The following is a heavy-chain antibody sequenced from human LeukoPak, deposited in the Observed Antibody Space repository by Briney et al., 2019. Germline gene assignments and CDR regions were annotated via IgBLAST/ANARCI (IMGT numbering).Heavy chain of an antibody. CDR2: INSDGSST. CDR1: GFTFSSYW. Sequence: PGGSLRLSCAASGFTFSSYWMHWVRQAPGKGLVWVSRINSDGSSTSYADSVKGRFTISRDNAKNTLYLQMNSLRAEDTAVYYCARVPDSGSAIDYWGQGTLVTASS. V-gene: IGHV3-74*01. D-gene: IGHD1-26*01. J-gene: IGHJ4*02. CDR3: ARVPDSGSAIDY.